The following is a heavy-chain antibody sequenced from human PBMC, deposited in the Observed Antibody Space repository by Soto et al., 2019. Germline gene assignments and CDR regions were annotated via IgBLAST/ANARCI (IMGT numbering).Heavy chain of an antibody. V-gene: IGHV1-69*02. D-gene: IGHD2-2*01. CDR1: GGTFSSYT. Sequence: QVQLVQSGAEVKKPGSSVKVSCKASGGTFSSYTISWVRQVPGQGLEWMGRIIPILGIANYAQKFQGRVTITAEKSTSTAYMELSSLRSEDTAVDYCARAGSTSWGFDPWGQGTLVTVSS. J-gene: IGHJ5*02. CDR2: IIPILGIA. CDR3: ARAGSTSWGFDP.